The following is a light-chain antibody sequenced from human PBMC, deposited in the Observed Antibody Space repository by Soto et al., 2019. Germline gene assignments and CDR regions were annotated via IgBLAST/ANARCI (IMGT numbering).Light chain of an antibody. CDR2: GAS. J-gene: IGKJ4*01. CDR3: QQYDKWPLT. CDR1: QSVSSK. Sequence: EIVMTQSPATLSVSPGERATLSCRASQSVSSKLAWYQQKVGQAPRLLIYGASTRAAGIPARFSGSGSGTEFTLTISSLQSEDFEVYYFQQYDKWPLTFGGGAKVEIK. V-gene: IGKV3-15*01.